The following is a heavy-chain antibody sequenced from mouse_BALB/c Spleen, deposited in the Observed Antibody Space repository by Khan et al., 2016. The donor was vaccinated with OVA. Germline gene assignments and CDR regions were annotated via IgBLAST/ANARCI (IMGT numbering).Heavy chain of an antibody. CDR1: GYSFTNYG. CDR2: INPYTGEP. CDR3: ASGGYWYFDV. V-gene: IGHV9-3-1*01. D-gene: IGHD1-1*02. Sequence: QIQLVQSGPEVKKPGETVKISCKASGYSFTNYGMNWVRQAPGKGLKWMGWINPYTGEPTYADDFKGRFAFSLETSASTAYLQINNLKNEDTATYFCASGGYWYFDVWGAGTTVTVSS. J-gene: IGHJ1*01.